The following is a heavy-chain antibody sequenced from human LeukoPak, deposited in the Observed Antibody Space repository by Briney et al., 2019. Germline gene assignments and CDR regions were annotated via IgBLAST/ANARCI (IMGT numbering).Heavy chain of an antibody. J-gene: IGHJ4*02. CDR1: GASFISVSPDDYY. CDR3: ARHVFYGSGSPKTQYVENIDY. D-gene: IGHD3-10*01. CDR2: IFQSGGT. Sequence: PSETLSLTCTVSGASFISVSPDDYYWGWVRQSPGWGLEWIGSIFQSGGTYCNPSLKSRVTISVDTSKNQFSLKLSSVTAADTAVYYCARHVFYGSGSPKTQYVENIDYWGQGTLVTVSS. V-gene: IGHV4-39*01.